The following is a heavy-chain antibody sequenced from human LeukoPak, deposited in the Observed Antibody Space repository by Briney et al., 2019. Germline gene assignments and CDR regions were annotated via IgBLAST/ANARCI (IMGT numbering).Heavy chain of an antibody. D-gene: IGHD6-6*01. V-gene: IGHV3-48*01. CDR2: ISSSSGTM. CDR1: GFTFSSCS. CDR3: ARSRDKTARPHPFDI. Sequence: GGSLRLSCAASGFTFSSCSMNWVRQAPGKGLEWVSYISSSSGTMFYADSVKGRFTISRDNSKNTLDLQMNSLRAEDTALYYCARSRDKTARPHPFDIWGQGTMVTVSS. J-gene: IGHJ3*02.